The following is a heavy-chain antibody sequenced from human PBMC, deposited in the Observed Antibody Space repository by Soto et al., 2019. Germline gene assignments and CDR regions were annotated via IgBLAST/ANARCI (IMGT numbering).Heavy chain of an antibody. CDR1: GFTFSSYG. V-gene: IGHV3-30*18. J-gene: IGHJ4*02. CDR3: AKASDYDYVWGSYRYTADY. D-gene: IGHD3-16*02. Sequence: GGSLRLSCAASGFTFSSYGMHWVRQAPGKGLEWVAVISYDGSNKYYADSVKGRFTISRDNSRNTLYLQMNSLRAEDTAVYYCAKASDYDYVWGSYRYTADYWGQGTLVTVSS. CDR2: ISYDGSNK.